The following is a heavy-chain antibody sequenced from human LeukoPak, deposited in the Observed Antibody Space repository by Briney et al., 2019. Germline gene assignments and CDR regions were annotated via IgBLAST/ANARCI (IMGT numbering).Heavy chain of an antibody. CDR1: GFTFSSYA. D-gene: IGHD2-2*01. V-gene: IGHV3-23*01. CDR3: ARDRPYCSSTSCYSSWFDP. Sequence: GGSLRLSCAASGFTFSSYAMSWVRQAPGKGLEWVSAISGSGGSTYYADSVKGRFTISRDNSKNTLYLQMNSLRSEDTAVYYCARDRPYCSSTSCYSSWFDPWGQGTLVTVSS. J-gene: IGHJ5*02. CDR2: ISGSGGST.